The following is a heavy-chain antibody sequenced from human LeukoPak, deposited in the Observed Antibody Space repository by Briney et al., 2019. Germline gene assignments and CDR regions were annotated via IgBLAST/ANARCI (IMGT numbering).Heavy chain of an antibody. CDR1: GFPFSAYD. CDR2: FGSAGDT. CDR3: VRGALPGDNWYFDL. Sequence: PGGSLRLSCATSGFPFSAYDMHWVRQAPGKGLEWVSAFGSAGDTYYPGAVKGRFTTPRDYATESLYLQMTTLRAGDTAVYFCVRGALPGDNWYFDLWGRGTLVTVSS. J-gene: IGHJ2*01. V-gene: IGHV3-13*01.